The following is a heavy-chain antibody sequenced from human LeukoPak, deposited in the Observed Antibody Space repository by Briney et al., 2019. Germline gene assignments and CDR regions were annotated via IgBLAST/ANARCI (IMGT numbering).Heavy chain of an antibody. D-gene: IGHD6-19*01. CDR2: INHSGST. Sequence: SETLSLTCAVSGGSISSGGYSWSWIRQPPGKGLEWIGEINHSGSTNYNPSLKSRVTISVDTSKNQFSLKLSPVTAADTAVYYCARARYSSGWYDYWGQGTLVTVSS. CDR3: ARARYSSGWYDY. J-gene: IGHJ4*02. V-gene: IGHV4-30-2*01. CDR1: GGSISSGGYS.